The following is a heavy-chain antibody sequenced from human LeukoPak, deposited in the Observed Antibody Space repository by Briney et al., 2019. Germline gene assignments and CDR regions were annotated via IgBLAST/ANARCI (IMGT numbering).Heavy chain of an antibody. CDR3: AREAWVSGDSKYRYYGIDV. J-gene: IGHJ6*02. V-gene: IGHV4-59*01. D-gene: IGHD4-17*01. CDR2: IDYSGST. CDR1: GASISSYY. Sequence: SETLSLTCTVSGASISSYYWSWIRQPPGKGLEWLGYIDYSGSTNYTPSLKSRVTISVDTSKNQFSLKLSSVTAADTALYYCAREAWVSGDSKYRYYGIDVWGQGTTVTVSS.